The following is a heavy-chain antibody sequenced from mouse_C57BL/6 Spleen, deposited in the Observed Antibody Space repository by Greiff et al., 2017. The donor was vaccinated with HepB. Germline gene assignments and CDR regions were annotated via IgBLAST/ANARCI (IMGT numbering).Heavy chain of an antibody. J-gene: IGHJ3*01. CDR1: GYTFTEYT. V-gene: IGHV1-62-2*01. Sequence: VKLMESGAELVKPGASVKLSCKASGYTFTEYTIHWVKQRSGQGLEWIGWFYPGSGSIKYNEKFKDKATLTADKSSSTVYMELSRLTSEDSAVYFCASHEVKSNYGGFAYWGQGTLVTVSA. CDR2: FYPGSGSI. CDR3: ASHEVKSNYGGFAY. D-gene: IGHD2-5*01.